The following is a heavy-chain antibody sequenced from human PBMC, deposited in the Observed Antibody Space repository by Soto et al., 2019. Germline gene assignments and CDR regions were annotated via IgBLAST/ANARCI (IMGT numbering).Heavy chain of an antibody. CDR3: ARDSPSSSGFSWFDP. Sequence: GGSLRLSCAASGFTFSDYYMSWIRQAPGKGLEWVSYISSSGSTIYYADSVKGRFTISRDNAKNSLYLQMNSLRAEDTAVYYCARDSPSSSGFSWFDPWGQGTLVTVSS. CDR2: ISSSGSTI. V-gene: IGHV3-11*01. D-gene: IGHD6-13*01. J-gene: IGHJ5*02. CDR1: GFTFSDYY.